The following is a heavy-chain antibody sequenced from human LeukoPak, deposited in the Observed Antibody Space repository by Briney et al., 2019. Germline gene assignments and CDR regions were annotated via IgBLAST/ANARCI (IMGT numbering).Heavy chain of an antibody. Sequence: ASVKVSCKASGYTFSNYGISWVRQAPGQGLDWLGWITAYNGDTNYAQKFQGRVTMTTDTSTSTAYMELRSLRSDDTAVYYCARAHSGYDYPYHYYRDVWGRGTTVTVSS. D-gene: IGHD5-12*01. CDR1: GYTFSNYG. CDR3: ARAHSGYDYPYHYYRDV. J-gene: IGHJ6*03. CDR2: ITAYNGDT. V-gene: IGHV1-18*01.